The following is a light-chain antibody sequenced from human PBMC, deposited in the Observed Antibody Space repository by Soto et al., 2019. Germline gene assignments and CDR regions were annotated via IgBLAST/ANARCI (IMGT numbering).Light chain of an antibody. J-gene: IGLJ2*01. CDR2: NNN. V-gene: IGLV1-44*01. CDR3: AAWDDSLNGVL. Sequence: QSVLTQPPSASGTPGQRVTISCSGSSSNIGTNTVNWYQHLPGTAPKLLIYNNNQRPSGVPDRFSGSKSGTSASLAISGLLSEDEADYYCAAWDDSLNGVLFGGGTKLTVL. CDR1: SSNIGTNT.